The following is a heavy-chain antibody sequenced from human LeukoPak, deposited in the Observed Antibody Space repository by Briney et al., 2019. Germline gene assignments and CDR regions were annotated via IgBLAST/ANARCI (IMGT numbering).Heavy chain of an antibody. Sequence: SGPTLVKPTQTLTLTCTVSGFSVSTSRVAVGWIRQPPGKALEWLALIYWDDDKRYSPSLSNRLTITKDTSKNQVVLTMTNMDPVDTATYYCAHRRCGGDCYSVGFNFWGQGTLVTVSS. V-gene: IGHV2-5*02. J-gene: IGHJ4*02. CDR2: IYWDDDK. D-gene: IGHD2-21*02. CDR3: AHRRCGGDCYSVGFNF. CDR1: GFSVSTSRVA.